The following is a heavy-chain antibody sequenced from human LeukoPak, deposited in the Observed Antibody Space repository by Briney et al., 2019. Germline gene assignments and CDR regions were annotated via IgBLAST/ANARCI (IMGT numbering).Heavy chain of an antibody. CDR1: GGSISSYY. V-gene: IGHV4-59*01. D-gene: IGHD6-25*01. CDR2: IYYSGST. J-gene: IGHJ4*02. Sequence: SGPGLVKPSETLSLTCTVSGGSISSYYWSWIRQPPGKGLEWIGYIYYSGSTNYNPSLKSRVTISVDTSKNQFSLKLSSVTAADTAVYYCARGYPWSIAAANYFDYWGQGTLVTVSS. CDR3: ARGYPWSIAAANYFDY.